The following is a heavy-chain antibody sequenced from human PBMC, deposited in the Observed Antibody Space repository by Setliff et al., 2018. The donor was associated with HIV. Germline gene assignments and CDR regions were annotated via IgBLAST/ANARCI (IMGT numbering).Heavy chain of an antibody. CDR3: TRELNGHTSSHYYLGLDV. V-gene: IGHV3-33*08. Sequence: GGSLRLSCAASGFTFSNYGIHWVRQAPGKGLEWVALIWYDGSNKKYADFVKGRFTISRENAKNSLYLQMNNVRAGDTAVYYCTRELNGHTSSHYYLGLDVWGQGTTVTVSS. J-gene: IGHJ6*02. D-gene: IGHD6-6*01. CDR2: IWYDGSNK. CDR1: GFTFSNYG.